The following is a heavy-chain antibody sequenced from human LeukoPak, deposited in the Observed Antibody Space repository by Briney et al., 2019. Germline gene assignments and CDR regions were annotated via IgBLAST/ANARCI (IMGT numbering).Heavy chain of an antibody. J-gene: IGHJ4*02. CDR2: ISAYNGNT. CDR1: GYTFTSYG. Sequence: GASVKVSCKASGYTFTSYGISWVRQAPGQGLEWMGWISAYNGNTNYAQKLQGRVTMTTDTSTSTAYMELRSLRSDDTAVYYCARYHSGDHYGSEISYPERLGDYWGQGTLVTVSS. V-gene: IGHV1-18*01. D-gene: IGHD3-10*01. CDR3: ARYHSGDHYGSEISYPERLGDY.